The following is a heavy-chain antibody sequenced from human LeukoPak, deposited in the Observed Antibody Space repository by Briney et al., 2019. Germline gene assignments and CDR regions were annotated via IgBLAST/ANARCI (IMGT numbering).Heavy chain of an antibody. CDR2: ISGSGGSR. Sequence: GGSLRLSCAASGFTFNHYAMSWVRQAPGKGLQWVSYISGSGGSRDYADSVKGRFTISRDNSKNTLYLQMNSLRAEDTAVYYCARDNQPGSSWSLDYWGQGTLVTVSS. CDR3: ARDNQPGSSWSLDY. D-gene: IGHD6-13*01. V-gene: IGHV3-23*01. J-gene: IGHJ4*02. CDR1: GFTFNHYA.